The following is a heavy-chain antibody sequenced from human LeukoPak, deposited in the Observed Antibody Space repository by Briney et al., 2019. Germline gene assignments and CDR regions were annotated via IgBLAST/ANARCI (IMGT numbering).Heavy chain of an antibody. Sequence: SETLSLTCTVSGGSISSYYWSWIRQPPGKGLEWIAYISDIGSINYNPSLKSRVTISLETSKNQFSLKLSSVTAADTAVYYCARGGDGYNLKYFDYWGQGTLVTVSS. J-gene: IGHJ4*02. CDR1: GGSISSYY. CDR3: ARGGDGYNLKYFDY. D-gene: IGHD5-24*01. CDR2: ISDIGSI. V-gene: IGHV4-59*08.